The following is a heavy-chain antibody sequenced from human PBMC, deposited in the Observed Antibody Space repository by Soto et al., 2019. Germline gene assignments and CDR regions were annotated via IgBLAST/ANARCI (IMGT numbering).Heavy chain of an antibody. J-gene: IGHJ5*02. CDR2: IYYSGST. CDR1: GGSISSGGYY. CDR3: ARETIVGAPLDKIPPNWFDP. Sequence: PLETLSLTCTVSGGSISSGGYYWSWIRQHPGKGLEWIGYIYYSGSTYYNPSLKSRVTISVDTSKNQFSLKLSSVTAADTAVYYCARETIVGAPLDKIPPNWFDPWGQGTLVTVSS. D-gene: IGHD1-26*01. V-gene: IGHV4-31*03.